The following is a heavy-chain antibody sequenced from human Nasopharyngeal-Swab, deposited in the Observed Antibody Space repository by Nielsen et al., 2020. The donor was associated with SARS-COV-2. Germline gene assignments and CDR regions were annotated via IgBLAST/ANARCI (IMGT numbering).Heavy chain of an antibody. J-gene: IGHJ4*02. D-gene: IGHD3-22*01. V-gene: IGHV1-46*01. CDR1: GYTFTSYY. CDR3: ARSRYYDSSGSHWGFDY. Sequence: ASVTVSCKASGYTFTSYYMHWVRQAPGQGLEWMGIINPSGGSTSYAQKFQGRVTMTRDTSTSTVYMELSSLRSEDTAVYYCARSRYYDSSGSHWGFDYWGQGTLVTVSS. CDR2: INPSGGST.